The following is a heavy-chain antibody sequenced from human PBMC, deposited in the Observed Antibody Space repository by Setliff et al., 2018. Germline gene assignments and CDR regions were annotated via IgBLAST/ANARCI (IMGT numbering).Heavy chain of an antibody. V-gene: IGHV3-21*01. D-gene: IGHD3-9*01. J-gene: IGHJ6*02. CDR1: GFTFDDYG. CDR2: ISSTITST. Sequence: GGSLRLSCAASGFTFDDYGMSWVRQAPGKGLEWVSAISSTITSTYYADSVKGRFTISRDNAKNSLYLQMNSLRAEDTAVYYCARDNLPTYYDILTGYYYYYYGMDVWGQGTTVTVSS. CDR3: ARDNLPTYYDILTGYYYYYYGMDV.